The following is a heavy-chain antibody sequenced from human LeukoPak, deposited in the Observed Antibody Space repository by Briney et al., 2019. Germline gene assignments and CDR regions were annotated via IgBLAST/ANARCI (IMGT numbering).Heavy chain of an antibody. D-gene: IGHD3-9*01. CDR1: GGTFSSYA. CDR2: IIPIFGTA. CDR3: ARVYYDILTGYFQHFDY. Sequence: ASVKVSCKASGGTFSSYAISWVRQSPGQGLEWMGGIIPIFGTANYAQKFQGRGTITTDEHTNLAYMALSSLRSDDTAVYYCARVYYDILTGYFQHFDYWGQGTLVPVSS. V-gene: IGHV1-69*05. J-gene: IGHJ4*02.